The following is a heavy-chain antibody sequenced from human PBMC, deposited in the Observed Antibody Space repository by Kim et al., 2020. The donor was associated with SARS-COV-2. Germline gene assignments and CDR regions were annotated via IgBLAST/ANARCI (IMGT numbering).Heavy chain of an antibody. J-gene: IGHJ5*01. V-gene: IGHV1-69*04. D-gene: IGHD2-15*01. CDR3: ARAGSFSVRPVNRFDP. Sequence: KFQGRVTITADTSASSAYMELSSLRSEDTAVYYCARAGSFSVRPVNRFDPWGQGTLVTVSS.